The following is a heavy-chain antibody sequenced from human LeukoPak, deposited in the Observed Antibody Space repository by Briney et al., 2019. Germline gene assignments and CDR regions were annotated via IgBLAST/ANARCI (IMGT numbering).Heavy chain of an antibody. V-gene: IGHV4-59*01. CDR1: GGSISSYY. CDR3: ARDGSGFPDAFDI. D-gene: IGHD6-19*01. J-gene: IGHJ3*02. CDR2: IYYSGST. Sequence: SETLSLTCTVSGGSISSYYWTWIRQHPGKGLEWIGNIYYSGSTNYNPSLKSRVTISVDTSKNQFSLKLTSVTAADTAVYYCARDGSGFPDAFDIWGQGTMVTLSS.